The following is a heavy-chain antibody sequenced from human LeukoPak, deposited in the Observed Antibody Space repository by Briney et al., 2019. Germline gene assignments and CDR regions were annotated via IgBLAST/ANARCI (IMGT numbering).Heavy chain of an antibody. J-gene: IGHJ5*02. CDR2: ISGSGGTI. CDR3: ARKGIDYKILTGFDP. CDR1: GIIFRDAW. D-gene: IGHD3-9*01. V-gene: IGHV3-48*01. Sequence: GGSLRLSCVVSGIIFRDAWMNWVRQTPGKGLEWISYISGSGGTIYYADSVKGRFTISRDNAKNSLYLQMNSLRAEDTAVYYCARKGIDYKILTGFDPWGQGTLDTVSS.